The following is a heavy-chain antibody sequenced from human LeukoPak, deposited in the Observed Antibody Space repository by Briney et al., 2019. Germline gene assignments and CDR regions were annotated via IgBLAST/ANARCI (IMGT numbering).Heavy chain of an antibody. CDR1: GGTFSSYV. Sequence: SVKVSCKASGGTFSSYVVDWVRQAPGQGLEWMGRIIPVFGPANYAQKFQGGVTITADETTSTAYMELTSLRSEDTAVYYCARRRIVATRSPIDYWGQGTLVIVSS. V-gene: IGHV1-69*13. J-gene: IGHJ4*02. CDR3: ARRRIVATRSPIDY. CDR2: IIPVFGPA. D-gene: IGHD5-12*01.